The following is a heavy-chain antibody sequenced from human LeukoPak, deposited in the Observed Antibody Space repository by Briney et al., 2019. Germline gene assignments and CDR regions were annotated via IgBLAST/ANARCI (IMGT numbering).Heavy chain of an antibody. CDR1: GGSISSYY. D-gene: IGHD6-6*01. V-gene: IGHV4-59*01. Sequence: SETLSLTCTVSGGSISSYYWSWIRQPPGKGLEWIGYIYYSGSTNYNPSLKSRVTISVDTSKNQFSLKLSSVTAADTAVYYCASYSGSPYYYGLDVWGQGTTVTVSS. CDR3: ASYSGSPYYYGLDV. CDR2: IYYSGST. J-gene: IGHJ6*02.